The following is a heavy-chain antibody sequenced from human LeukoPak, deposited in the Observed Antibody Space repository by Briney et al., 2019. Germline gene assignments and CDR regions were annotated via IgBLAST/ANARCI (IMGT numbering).Heavy chain of an antibody. CDR3: AKDVQHGYSYAVRGFDY. D-gene: IGHD5-18*01. Sequence: GGSLRLSCVDSGFTFSRHSMNWVRQAPGKGLEWVSAISGLAGSTYYADSVKGRFIISRDNSKNTLYLDMTSLRAEDTAVYYCAKDVQHGYSYAVRGFDYWGQGTLVTVSS. V-gene: IGHV3-23*01. CDR1: GFTFSRHS. J-gene: IGHJ4*02. CDR2: ISGLAGST.